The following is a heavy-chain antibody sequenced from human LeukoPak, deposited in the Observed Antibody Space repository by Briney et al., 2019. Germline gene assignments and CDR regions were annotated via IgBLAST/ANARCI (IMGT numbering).Heavy chain of an antibody. V-gene: IGHV4-59*01. CDR2: IYYSGST. Sequence: SETLSLTCTVSGGSISSYYWSWIRQPPGKGLEWIGYIYYSGSTNYNPSLKSRVTMSVDTSKNQFSLKLSSVTAADTAVYYCARDSGTTDFDYWGQGTLVTVSS. J-gene: IGHJ4*02. CDR3: ARDSGTTDFDY. CDR1: GGSISSYY. D-gene: IGHD1-7*01.